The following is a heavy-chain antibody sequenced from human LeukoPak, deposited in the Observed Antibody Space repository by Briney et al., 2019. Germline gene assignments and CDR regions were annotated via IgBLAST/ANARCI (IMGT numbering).Heavy chain of an antibody. V-gene: IGHV5-51*01. D-gene: IGHD4-23*01. J-gene: IGHJ3*02. CDR3: ARRPGYGGSYDAFDI. CDR1: GYPFTTYS. Sequence: GEPLNISGKGSGYPFTTYSFAWARQLPGKGRDWMEFFYPGDSDTTYSPSFQGQVTIPADKSISTASLQWSSLKASDTAMYYCARRPGYGGSYDAFDIWGQGAMVTVSS. CDR2: FYPGDSDT.